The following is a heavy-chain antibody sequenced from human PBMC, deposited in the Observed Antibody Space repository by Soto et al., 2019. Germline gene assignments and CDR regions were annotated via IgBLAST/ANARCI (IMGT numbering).Heavy chain of an antibody. Sequence: SQTLSLTCAISGDSVSSNSAAWNWIRQSPSRGLEWLGRTYYRSKWYNDYAVSVKSRITINPDTSKNQFSLQLNSVTPEDTAVYNCGSSVYYDIVTGLYYFDYWGQGTLVTVSS. CDR2: TYYRSKWYN. V-gene: IGHV6-1*01. J-gene: IGHJ4*02. CDR1: GDSVSSNSAA. D-gene: IGHD3-9*01. CDR3: GSSVYYDIVTGLYYFDY.